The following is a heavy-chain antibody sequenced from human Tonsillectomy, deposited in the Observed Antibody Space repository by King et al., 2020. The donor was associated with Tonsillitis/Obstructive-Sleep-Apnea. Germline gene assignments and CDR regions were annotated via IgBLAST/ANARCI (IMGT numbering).Heavy chain of an antibody. J-gene: IGHJ6*02. D-gene: IGHD2-2*01. CDR2: ISYDGSNK. CDR1: GFTFSNYG. CDR3: AKDRADIVVVPAAKDYYYYYGMDV. Sequence: QLVQSRGGVVQPGRSLRLSCAASGFTFSNYGMHWVRQAPGKGLEWVAVISYDGSNKYYADSVKGRFTISRDNSKNTLYLQMNSLRAEDTAVYYCAKDRADIVVVPAAKDYYYYYGMDVWGQGTTVTVSS. V-gene: IGHV3-30*18.